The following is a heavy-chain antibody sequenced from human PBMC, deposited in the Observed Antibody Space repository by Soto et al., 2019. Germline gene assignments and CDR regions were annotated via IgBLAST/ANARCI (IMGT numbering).Heavy chain of an antibody. Sequence: ASVKVSCKASGYTFTSYYIQWVRQAPGQGLEWMGIINPSGGSTNYAQKFQGRVTMTRDTSTSTVYMELSSLRSEGTAIYYCYTGYPPRDQLGNLPGAFWGQGTLVTVSS. V-gene: IGHV1-46*03. CDR1: GYTFTSYY. D-gene: IGHD1-1*01. J-gene: IGHJ4*02. CDR2: INPSGGST. CDR3: YTGYPPRDQLGNLPGAF.